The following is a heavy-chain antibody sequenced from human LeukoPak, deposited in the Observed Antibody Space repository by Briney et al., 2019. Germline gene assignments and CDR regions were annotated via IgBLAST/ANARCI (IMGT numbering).Heavy chain of an antibody. CDR3: AKNHGSGSYYYYYYMDV. V-gene: IGHV3-33*06. Sequence: GGSLRLSCAASGFTFSSYSMNWVRQAPGKGLEWVAVIWYDGSNKYYADSVKGRFTISRDNSKNTLYLQMNSLRAEDTAVYYCAKNHGSGSYYYYYYMDVWGKGTTVTVSS. CDR1: GFTFSSYS. D-gene: IGHD3-10*01. CDR2: IWYDGSNK. J-gene: IGHJ6*03.